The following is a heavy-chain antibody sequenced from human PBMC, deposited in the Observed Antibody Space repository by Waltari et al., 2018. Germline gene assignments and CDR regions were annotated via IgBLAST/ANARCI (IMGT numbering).Heavy chain of an antibody. J-gene: IGHJ4*02. D-gene: IGHD3-3*01. CDR3: ARPHSYYNFWSAYNY. CDR1: GFTFRSYG. V-gene: IGHV3-30*03. Sequence: QVQLVESGGGVVQPGRSLRLSCAASGFTFRSYGIHWVRQVPGKGLGWVAVISYDGTNKYYADSVKGRFTISRDNSKNTLYLQMNSLRPEDTAVYYCARPHSYYNFWSAYNYWGQGTLVTVSS. CDR2: ISYDGTNK.